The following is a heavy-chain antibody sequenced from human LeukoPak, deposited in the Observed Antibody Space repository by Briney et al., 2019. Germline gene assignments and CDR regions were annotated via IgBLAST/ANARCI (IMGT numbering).Heavy chain of an antibody. CDR1: GGTFSSYA. J-gene: IGHJ6*03. Sequence: SVKVSCKASGGTFSSYAISWVRQAPGQGLEWMGGIIPIFGTANYAQKFQGRVTITTDESTSTAYMELSSLRSEDTAVYYCAGYNRGDYYYYYMDVWGKGTTVTVSS. V-gene: IGHV1-69*05. CDR2: IIPIFGTA. CDR3: AGYNRGDYYYYYMDV. D-gene: IGHD7-27*01.